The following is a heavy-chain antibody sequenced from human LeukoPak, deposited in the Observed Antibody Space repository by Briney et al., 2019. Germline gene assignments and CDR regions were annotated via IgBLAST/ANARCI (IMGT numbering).Heavy chain of an antibody. Sequence: SETLSLTCTVSGGSISSSSYYWGWIRQPPGKGLEWIGSIYYSGSTYYNPSLKSRVTISVDTSKNQFSLKLSSVTAADTAVYYCARATAAAGPLDYWGQGTLVSVSS. D-gene: IGHD6-13*01. CDR1: GGSISSSSYY. CDR2: IYYSGST. V-gene: IGHV4-39*07. J-gene: IGHJ4*02. CDR3: ARATAAAGPLDY.